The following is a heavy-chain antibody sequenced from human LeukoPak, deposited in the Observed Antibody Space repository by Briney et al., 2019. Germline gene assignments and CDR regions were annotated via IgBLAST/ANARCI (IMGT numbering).Heavy chain of an antibody. Sequence: GGSLRLSCAASGFAFGDYAMHWVRQAPGKGLEWVSGINWKSNNIGYADSVKGRFTISRDNAKNSLYLQMNSLRTEDTALYYCARDRAGYFYAMDVWGQGTSVTVSS. V-gene: IGHV3-9*01. CDR2: INWKSNNI. J-gene: IGHJ6*02. CDR3: ARDRAGYFYAMDV. D-gene: IGHD6-13*01. CDR1: GFAFGDYA.